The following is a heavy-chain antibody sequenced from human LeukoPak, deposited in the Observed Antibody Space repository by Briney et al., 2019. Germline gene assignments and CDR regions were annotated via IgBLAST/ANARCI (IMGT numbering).Heavy chain of an antibody. D-gene: IGHD4-23*01. CDR2: IYSGGST. V-gene: IGHV3-66*01. CDR1: GFTFSSYS. CDR3: ARDLPPVG. Sequence: GGSLRLSCAASGFTFSSYSMNWVRQAPGKGLEWVSVIYSGGSTYYADSVKGRFTISRDNSKNTLYLQMNSLRAEDTAVYYCARDLPPVGWGQGTLVTVSS. J-gene: IGHJ4*02.